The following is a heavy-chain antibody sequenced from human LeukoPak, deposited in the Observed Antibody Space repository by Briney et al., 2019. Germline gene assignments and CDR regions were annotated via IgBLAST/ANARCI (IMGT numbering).Heavy chain of an antibody. J-gene: IGHJ4*02. CDR3: ATTTTTSYYYGSGSYLPTDY. D-gene: IGHD3-10*01. CDR1: GYSFTSYW. V-gene: IGHV5-10-1*01. Sequence: GESLRISCKGSGYSFTSYWISWVRQMPGKGLEWMGRIDPSDSYTNYSPSFQGHVTIPADKSISTAYLQWSSLKASDTAMYYCATTTTTSYYYGSGSYLPTDYWGQGTLVTVSS. CDR2: IDPSDSYT.